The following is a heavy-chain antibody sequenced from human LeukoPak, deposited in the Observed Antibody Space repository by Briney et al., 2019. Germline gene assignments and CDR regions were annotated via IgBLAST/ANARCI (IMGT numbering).Heavy chain of an antibody. CDR1: GGSISSGSYY. Sequence: SQTLSLTCTVSGGSISSGSYYWSWIRQPAGKGLEWIGRIYTSGRTNYNPSLKSRVTISVDTSKNQFSLKLSSVTAADTAVYYCARSGAGRWFGELLHYFDYWGQGTLVTVSS. D-gene: IGHD3-10*01. CDR3: ARSGAGRWFGELLHYFDY. J-gene: IGHJ4*02. V-gene: IGHV4-61*02. CDR2: IYTSGRT.